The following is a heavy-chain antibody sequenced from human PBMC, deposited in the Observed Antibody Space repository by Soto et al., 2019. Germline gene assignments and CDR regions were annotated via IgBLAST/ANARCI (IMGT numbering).Heavy chain of an antibody. Sequence: PGGSLRLSCAASGFTFSSYEMIWMRQAPGKGLEWVSYISTSGSTIYYADSVKGRSTISRDNAKNSLYLQMNSLRVEDTAVYYCARENSPAGVDVWGQGTTGTVSS. V-gene: IGHV3-48*03. J-gene: IGHJ6*02. CDR2: ISTSGSTI. D-gene: IGHD6-13*01. CDR3: ARENSPAGVDV. CDR1: GFTFSSYE.